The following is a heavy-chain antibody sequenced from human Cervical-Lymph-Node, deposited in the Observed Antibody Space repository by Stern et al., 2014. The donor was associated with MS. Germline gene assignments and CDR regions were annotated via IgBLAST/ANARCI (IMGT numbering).Heavy chain of an antibody. V-gene: IGHV3-9*01. D-gene: IGHD3-10*01. J-gene: IGHJ4*02. Sequence: EVQLVESGGGLVQPGRSLKLSCAASGFTFGDHAMHWVRQVPGKGLEWVSGISWNSGSIDYADSVKGRFTISRDNAKNLLYLQMSSLRAEDTALYYCAKGPVLFGEAPIDDWGQGIQVTVSS. CDR1: GFTFGDHA. CDR2: ISWNSGSI. CDR3: AKGPVLFGEAPIDD.